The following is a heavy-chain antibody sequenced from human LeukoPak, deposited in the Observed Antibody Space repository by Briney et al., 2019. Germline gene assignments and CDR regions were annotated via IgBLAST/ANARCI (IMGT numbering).Heavy chain of an antibody. CDR2: IYYSGST. CDR1: GGSISSYY. J-gene: IGHJ4*02. D-gene: IGHD6-6*01. CDR3: ARLEYSSSSYFDY. V-gene: IGHV4-59*08. Sequence: SETLSLTCTVSGGSISSYYWSWIRQPPGKGLEWIGYIYYSGSTNYSPSLKSRVTISVDTSKNQFSLKLSSVTAADTAVYYCARLEYSSSSYFDYWGQGTLVTVSS.